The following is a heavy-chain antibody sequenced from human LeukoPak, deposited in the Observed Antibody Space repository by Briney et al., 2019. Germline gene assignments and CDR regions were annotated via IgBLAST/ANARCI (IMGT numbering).Heavy chain of an antibody. V-gene: IGHV3-30*02. Sequence: GGSLRLSCAASGFTFSSYGMHWVRQAPGKGLEWVAFIRCDGSNKYYADSVKGRFTISRDNSKNTLYLQMNSLRAEDTAVYYCAKGGARGALWDTFDYWGQGTLVTVSS. CDR1: GFTFSSYG. J-gene: IGHJ4*02. D-gene: IGHD3-10*01. CDR2: IRCDGSNK. CDR3: AKGGARGALWDTFDY.